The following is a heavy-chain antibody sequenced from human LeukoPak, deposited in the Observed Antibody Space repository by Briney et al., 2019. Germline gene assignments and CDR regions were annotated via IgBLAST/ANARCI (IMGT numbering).Heavy chain of an antibody. Sequence: SETLSLTCTVSGGSISSYYWSWIRQPPGKGLEWIGSIYYSGSTYYNPSLKSRVTISVDTSKNQFSLKLSSVTAADTAVYYCARRRRDGYNYGFDYWGQGTLVTVSS. D-gene: IGHD5-24*01. V-gene: IGHV4-39*01. CDR2: IYYSGST. CDR3: ARRRRDGYNYGFDY. CDR1: GGSISSYY. J-gene: IGHJ4*02.